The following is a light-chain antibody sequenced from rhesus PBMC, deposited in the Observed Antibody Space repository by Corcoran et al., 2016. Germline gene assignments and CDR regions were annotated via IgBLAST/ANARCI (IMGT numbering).Light chain of an antibody. V-gene: IGKV1-33*01. J-gene: IGKJ4*01. CDR2: DAA. Sequence: DIQMTQSPSSLSASVGDTVTITCQASQGIRKYLAWYQQKPGKAPKLLIYDAAHLQSGVPSRFSGSGSGTEFTRTISGLHPEDLAAFYCQRHNSYPLTFGGGTKVELK. CDR1: QGIRKY. CDR3: QRHNSYPLT.